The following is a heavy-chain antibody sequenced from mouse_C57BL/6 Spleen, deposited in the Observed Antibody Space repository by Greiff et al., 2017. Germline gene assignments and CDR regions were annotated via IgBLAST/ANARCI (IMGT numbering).Heavy chain of an antibody. CDR3: ARSSTVAPVSY. J-gene: IGHJ3*01. V-gene: IGHV1-55*01. CDR1: GYTFTSYW. CDR2: IYPGSGST. D-gene: IGHD1-1*01. Sequence: QVQLQQPGAELVKPGASVKMSCKASGYTFTSYWITWVKQRPGQGLEWIGDIYPGSGSTTYTEKFKSKATLTVDTHSSTAYMQLSSLTSEDSAVYCCARSSTVAPVSYGGQGTLVTVSA.